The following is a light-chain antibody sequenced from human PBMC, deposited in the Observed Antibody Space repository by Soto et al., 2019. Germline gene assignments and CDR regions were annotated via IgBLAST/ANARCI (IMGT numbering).Light chain of an antibody. J-gene: IGKJ1*01. CDR3: QHYITSLTT. V-gene: IGKV3-11*01. Sequence: EVVLTQSPATLSLSPGEGATLSCRASQSIGNYLAWYQQKPGQAPRLLIYATSNRATGIPARFSGSGSGTDFTLTISSLEPEDFAVYYCQHYITSLTTFGQGTKVEVK. CDR1: QSIGNY. CDR2: ATS.